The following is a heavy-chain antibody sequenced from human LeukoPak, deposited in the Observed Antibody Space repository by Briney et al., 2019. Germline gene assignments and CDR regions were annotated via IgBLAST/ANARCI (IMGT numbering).Heavy chain of an antibody. CDR3: ARDYYGSGSSYQLGY. J-gene: IGHJ4*02. CDR1: GYPFTGYY. V-gene: IGHV1-2*02. CDR2: INPNSGGT. Sequence: ASVKVSCKASGYPFTGYYMHWVRQAPGQGLEWMGWINPNSGGTKYAQKFQGRVTMTRDTSITTVYMELSSLRSDDTAVYYCARDYYGSGSSYQLGYWGQGTLVTVSS. D-gene: IGHD3-10*01.